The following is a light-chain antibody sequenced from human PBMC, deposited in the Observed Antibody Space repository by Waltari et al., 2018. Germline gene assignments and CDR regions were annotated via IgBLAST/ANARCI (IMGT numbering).Light chain of an antibody. Sequence: EIVLTQSPGTLSLSPGERATLSCRASQSASRCLVWYQQKPGQAPRLLIYAASIRATGIPDRFSGSGSGTDFSLTISRLEPEDFAVYYCQKYDRLPATFGQGTKVEIK. CDR3: QKYDRLPAT. CDR1: QSASRC. V-gene: IGKV3-20*01. CDR2: AAS. J-gene: IGKJ1*01.